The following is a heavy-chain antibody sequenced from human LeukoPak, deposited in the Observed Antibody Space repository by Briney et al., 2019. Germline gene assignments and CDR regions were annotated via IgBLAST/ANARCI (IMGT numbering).Heavy chain of an antibody. CDR2: INHSGST. CDR3: EREDWNPPHGYMDV. CDR1: GGSFRGYY. D-gene: IGHD1-1*01. V-gene: IGHV4-34*01. J-gene: IGHJ6*03. Sequence: SETLSLTCGVYGGSFRGYYWSWIRQPPGKGLEWIGEINHSGSTNYNPSLKSRVTISVDTSKNQFSLKLSSVTAADTAVYYCEREDWNPPHGYMDVWGKGTTVTVSS.